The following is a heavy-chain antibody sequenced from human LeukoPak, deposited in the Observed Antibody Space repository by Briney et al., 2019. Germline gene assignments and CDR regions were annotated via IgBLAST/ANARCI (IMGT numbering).Heavy chain of an antibody. J-gene: IGHJ3*01. CDR1: GFTFSSYA. CDR3: AKGVNYDNFTGLLPAFCN. D-gene: IGHD3-9*01. CDR2: ISGSGGST. Sequence: GGSLRLSCAASGFTFSSYAMSWVRQAPGKGLEWVSAISGSGGSTYYADSVKGRFTISRDNSKNTLYLQMHSLRAGDPAVYYWAKGVNYDNFTGLLPAFCNWGQRNIVTVSS. V-gene: IGHV3-23*01.